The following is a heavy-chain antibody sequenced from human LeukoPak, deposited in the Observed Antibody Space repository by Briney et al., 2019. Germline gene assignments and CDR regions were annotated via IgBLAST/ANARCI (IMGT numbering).Heavy chain of an antibody. CDR2: VYADGGT. CDR1: GGSISSYY. CDR3: ARPYRVGGSFPFDI. V-gene: IGHV4-4*07. J-gene: IGHJ3*02. Sequence: SETLSLTCTVSGGSISSYYWTWIRQSAGKGLEWIGRVYADGGTAYNPSLRSRVTISIDNSKNQFSLKLSSVTAADTAMYYCARPYRVGGSFPFDIWGQGTMVTVSS. D-gene: IGHD3-16*02.